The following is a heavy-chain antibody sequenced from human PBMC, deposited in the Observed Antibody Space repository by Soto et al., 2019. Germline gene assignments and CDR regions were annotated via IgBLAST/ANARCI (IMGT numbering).Heavy chain of an antibody. CDR1: GGSISSSSYY. D-gene: IGHD3-10*01. V-gene: IGHV4-39*01. Sequence: SETLSLTCTVSGGSISSSSYYWGWIRQPPGKGLEWMGSIYYSGSTYYNPSLKSRVTISVDTSKNQFSLKLSSVTAADTAVYYCASSMVRGVIHSDHFGVDVWGHGTTVTVSS. CDR2: IYYSGST. J-gene: IGHJ6*02. CDR3: ASSMVRGVIHSDHFGVDV.